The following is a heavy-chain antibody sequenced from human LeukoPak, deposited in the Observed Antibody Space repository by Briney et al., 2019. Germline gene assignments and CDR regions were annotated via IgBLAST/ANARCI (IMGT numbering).Heavy chain of an antibody. Sequence: ASVTVSCKASGYTFTSYGISWVRQAPGQGLEWMGWISAYNGNTNYAQKLQDRVTMTTDTSTSTAYMELRSLRSDDTAVYYCARVADAYYYYMDVWGKGTTVTISS. CDR2: ISAYNGNT. CDR1: GYTFTSYG. V-gene: IGHV1-18*01. CDR3: ARVADAYYYYMDV. J-gene: IGHJ6*03.